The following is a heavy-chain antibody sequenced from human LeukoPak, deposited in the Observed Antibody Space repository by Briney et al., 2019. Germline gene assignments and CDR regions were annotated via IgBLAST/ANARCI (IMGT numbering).Heavy chain of an antibody. CDR2: IYSGGST. CDR3: AKLTSASGAYGVDV. J-gene: IGHJ6*02. D-gene: IGHD3-10*01. V-gene: IGHV3-53*01. Sequence: PGGSLRLSCAASGFTVSSNCMSWVRQAPGKGLEWVSVIYSGGSTYYADSVKGRFTISRDNSKNTVYLQMNSLRAEDTAIYYCAKLTSASGAYGVDVWGQGTTVTVSS. CDR1: GFTVSSNC.